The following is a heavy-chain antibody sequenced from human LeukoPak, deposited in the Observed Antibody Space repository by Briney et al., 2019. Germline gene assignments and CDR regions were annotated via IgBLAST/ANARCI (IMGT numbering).Heavy chain of an antibody. CDR3: ARLGEKADFDY. D-gene: IGHD3-16*01. Sequence: GGSLRLSCAASGFTFSSYWMSWVRQAPWKGLEWVANIKQDGSEKYYVDSVKGRFTMSRDNAKNSLYLQMNSLRAEDTAVYYCARLGEKADFDYWGQGTLVTVSS. J-gene: IGHJ4*02. CDR2: IKQDGSEK. V-gene: IGHV3-7*01. CDR1: GFTFSSYW.